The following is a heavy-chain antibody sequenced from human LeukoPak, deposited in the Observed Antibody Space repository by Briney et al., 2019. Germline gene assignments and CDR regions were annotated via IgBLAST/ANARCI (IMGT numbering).Heavy chain of an antibody. D-gene: IGHD3-10*01. J-gene: IGHJ5*02. CDR1: GYTFTSYY. CDR3: ARVLWFGELVRRWFDP. CDR2: ISAYNGNT. Sequence: ASVKVSCKASGYTFTSYYMHWVRQAPGQGLEWMGWISAYNGNTNYAQKLQGRVTMTTDTSTSTAYMELRSLRSDDTAVYYCARVLWFGELVRRWFDPWGQGTLVTVSS. V-gene: IGHV1-18*04.